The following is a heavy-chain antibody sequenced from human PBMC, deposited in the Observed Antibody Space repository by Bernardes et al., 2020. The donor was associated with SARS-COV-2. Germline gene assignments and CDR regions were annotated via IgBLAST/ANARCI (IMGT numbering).Heavy chain of an antibody. Sequence: GGSLRLSCAVSGFTFSNYWMSWVRQAPGKGLEWVANINLDGSAKYYVDSVKGRFTISRDNAKNSLYLQMNSLRAEDTAVYYCARGDFWGGDYTDAFDVWGQGTMVTVSS. D-gene: IGHD3-3*01. CDR1: GFTFSNYW. V-gene: IGHV3-7*05. CDR3: ARGDFWGGDYTDAFDV. CDR2: INLDGSAK. J-gene: IGHJ3*01.